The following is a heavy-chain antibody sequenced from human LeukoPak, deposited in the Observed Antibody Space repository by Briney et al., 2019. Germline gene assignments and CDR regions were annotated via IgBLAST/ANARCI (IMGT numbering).Heavy chain of an antibody. D-gene: IGHD4-11*01. CDR1: GGTFSSYA. Sequence: EASVKVSCKASGGTFSSYAISWVRQAPGQGLEWMGGIIPIFGTANYAQKFQGRVTITTDESTSTAYMELSSLRSEDTAVYYCARAGVHDYSNYGMGMSWFDPWGQGTLVTVSS. J-gene: IGHJ5*02. V-gene: IGHV1-69*05. CDR2: IIPIFGTA. CDR3: ARAGVHDYSNYGMGMSWFDP.